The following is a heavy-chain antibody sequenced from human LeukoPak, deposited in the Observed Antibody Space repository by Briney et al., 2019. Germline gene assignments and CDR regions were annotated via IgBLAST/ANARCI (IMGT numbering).Heavy chain of an antibody. CDR2: TYYRSKWYN. V-gene: IGHV6-1*01. Sequence: SQTLSLTCAISGDSVSSNSAASNWIRQSPSRGLEWLGRTYYRSKWYNDYAVSVKSRISINPDTSKNQFSLQLSSVTPEDTAVYYCARGQNHAFDTWGQGTMVTVSS. CDR3: ARGQNHAFDT. CDR1: GDSVSSNSAA. J-gene: IGHJ3*02.